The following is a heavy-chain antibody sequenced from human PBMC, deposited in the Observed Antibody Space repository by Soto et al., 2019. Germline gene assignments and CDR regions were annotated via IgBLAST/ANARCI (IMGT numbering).Heavy chain of an antibody. J-gene: IGHJ4*02. CDR3: AAAEASSRNLASYSLDF. V-gene: IGHV4-59*01. CDR2: IHYSGTT. CDR1: GGSMRNYF. D-gene: IGHD6-13*01. Sequence: PSETLSLTCTVSGGSMRNYFWTWIRQPPGKGLEWIGYIHYSGTTSFFPSYNPSLRSRVTISEVTSKNHFSLKLFSVTTSDAAGYFCAAAEASSRNLASYSLDFWGQGTLVTVSS.